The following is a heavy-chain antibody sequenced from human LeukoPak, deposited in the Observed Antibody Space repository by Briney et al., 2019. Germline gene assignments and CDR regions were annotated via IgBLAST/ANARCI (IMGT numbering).Heavy chain of an antibody. CDR3: ARNYYDSSGYSPFFDY. CDR1: GFPSHSYD. D-gene: IGHD3-22*01. CDR2: INSGGDVT. Sequence: GGSLRLSCATSGFPSHSYDMSWVRQAPGKGLEWVSAINSGGDVTYYADSVQGRFFFSRDNAKNTLYLQLNSLRAEDTAVYYCARNYYDSSGYSPFFDYWGQGTLVTVSS. J-gene: IGHJ4*02. V-gene: IGHV3-23*01.